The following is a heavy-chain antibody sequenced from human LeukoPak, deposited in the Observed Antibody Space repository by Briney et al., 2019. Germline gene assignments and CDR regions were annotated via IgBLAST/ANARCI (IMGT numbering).Heavy chain of an antibody. J-gene: IGHJ4*02. CDR2: IYSGGST. CDR3: ARGHYYDSSGYYGY. V-gene: IGHV3-53*04. D-gene: IGHD3-22*01. CDR1: GFTVSSNY. Sequence: GGSLRLSCAASGFTVSSNYVSWVRQAPGKGLDWVSVIYSGGSTYYADSVKGRFTISRHNSKNTLYLQMNSLRAEDTAVYYCARGHYYDSSGYYGYWGQGTLVTVSS.